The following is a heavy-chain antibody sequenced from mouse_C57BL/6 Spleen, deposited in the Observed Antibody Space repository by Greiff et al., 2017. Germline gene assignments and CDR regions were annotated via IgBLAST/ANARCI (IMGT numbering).Heavy chain of an antibody. V-gene: IGHV1-69*01. Sequence: QVQLQQPGAELVMPGASVKLSCKASGYTFTSYWMHWVKQRPGQGLEWIGEIDPSDSYTNYNQQFKGKSTLTVDKSSSTAYMQLSSLTSEDSAVYYGARSHTVVEGWYCDVWGTGTTVTVSS. CDR2: IDPSDSYT. CDR3: ARSHTVVEGWYCDV. J-gene: IGHJ1*03. CDR1: GYTFTSYW. D-gene: IGHD1-1*01.